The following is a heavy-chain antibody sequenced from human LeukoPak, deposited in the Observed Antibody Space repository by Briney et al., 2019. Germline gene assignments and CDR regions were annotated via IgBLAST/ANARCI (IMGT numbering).Heavy chain of an antibody. Sequence: GGSLRLSCEASGFTFIRNGMHWVRQAPGKGLEWVAFIRHDGSNKYYADSVKGRFTISRDNSKNTLFLQMNSLRGVDTAVYYCAKDRRGGDYPPSYTFDIWGLGTMVTVSS. D-gene: IGHD4-17*01. V-gene: IGHV3-30*02. J-gene: IGHJ3*02. CDR1: GFTFIRNG. CDR2: IRHDGSNK. CDR3: AKDRRGGDYPPSYTFDI.